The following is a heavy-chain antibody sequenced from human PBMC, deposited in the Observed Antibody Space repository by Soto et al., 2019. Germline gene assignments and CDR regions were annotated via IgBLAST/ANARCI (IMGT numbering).Heavy chain of an antibody. V-gene: IGHV2-5*01. J-gene: IGHJ4*02. Sequence: SGPTLVNPTQTLTLTCTFSAFSLSTNGLGVGWIRQPPGKPLEWLAVIYWNEDKRYSRSLKSRLSITKDTTKNQVVLTMTTMDSVDPTSYYCVHTVMVYSIRVGLYFDYWGPGILVTVSS. CDR3: VHTVMVYSIRVGLYFDY. CDR1: AFSLSTNGLG. D-gene: IGHD2-8*01. CDR2: IYWNEDK.